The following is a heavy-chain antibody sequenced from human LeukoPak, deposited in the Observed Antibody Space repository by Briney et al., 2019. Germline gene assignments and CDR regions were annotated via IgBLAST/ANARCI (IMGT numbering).Heavy chain of an antibody. J-gene: IGHJ4*02. CDR2: IIPMSDTA. D-gene: IGHD6-13*01. CDR3: ARDLPYSSSWESIDY. Sequence: SVKVSCKASGGTFSSYAISWVRQAPGQGLEWMGGIIPMSDTANYPQKFRGRLTITADIPTSTVYMELRSLRSDDTAVFYCARDLPYSSSWESIDYWGQGTLVTVSS. CDR1: GGTFSSYA. V-gene: IGHV1-69*06.